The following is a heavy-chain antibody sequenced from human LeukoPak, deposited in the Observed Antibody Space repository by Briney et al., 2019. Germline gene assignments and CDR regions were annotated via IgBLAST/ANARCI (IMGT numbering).Heavy chain of an antibody. D-gene: IGHD6-25*01. V-gene: IGHV3-30*18. CDR1: GVTFSSYS. J-gene: IGHJ4*02. CDR2: ISYDGSNK. Sequence: GGSLRLSCAASGVTFSSYSMNWVRQAPGKGLEWVAVISYDGSNKYYADSVKGRFTISRDNSKNTLYLQMNSLRAEDTAVYYCAKDGRHTAAATASFDYWGQGTLVTVSS. CDR3: AKDGRHTAAATASFDY.